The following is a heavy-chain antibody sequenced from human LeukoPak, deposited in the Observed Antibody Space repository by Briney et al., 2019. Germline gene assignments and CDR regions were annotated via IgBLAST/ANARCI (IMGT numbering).Heavy chain of an antibody. CDR3: ASRLGYSSSWYYGMDV. V-gene: IGHV4-59*08. CDR2: IYNSGSA. Sequence: SETLSLTCTVSGASISSYYWSWLRQPPGKGLEWIGYIYNSGSANYNPSLTSRVTISLDTSKNQFSLNLTSVTAADTAVYYCASRLGYSSSWYYGMDVWGLGTTVTVSS. J-gene: IGHJ6*02. D-gene: IGHD6-13*01. CDR1: GASISSYY.